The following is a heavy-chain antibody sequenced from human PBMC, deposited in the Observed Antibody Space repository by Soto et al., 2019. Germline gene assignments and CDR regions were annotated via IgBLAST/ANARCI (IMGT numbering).Heavy chain of an antibody. Sequence: SETLSLTCTVSGGSISSGGYYWSWIRQHPGKGLEWIGYIYYSGSTYYNPSLKSRVTISVDTSKNQSSLKLSSVTAADTAVYYCARDGKKYCSGGSCYSGHNYYGMDVWGQGTTVTVSS. CDR3: ARDGKKYCSGGSCYSGHNYYGMDV. V-gene: IGHV4-31*03. CDR2: IYYSGST. D-gene: IGHD2-15*01. CDR1: GGSISSGGYY. J-gene: IGHJ6*02.